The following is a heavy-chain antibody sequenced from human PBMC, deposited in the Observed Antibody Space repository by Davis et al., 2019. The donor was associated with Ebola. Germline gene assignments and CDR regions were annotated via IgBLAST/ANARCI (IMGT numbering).Heavy chain of an antibody. CDR2: SYYSGTT. Sequence: PSETLSLTCTVSGGSISSHYWSWIRQPPGKGLEWIGESYYSGTTNYNPSLKSRVTISVDASKNQFSLSLNSVTAADTAVYYCARVRWLRESYFDYWGQGTLVTVSS. D-gene: IGHD5-12*01. CDR1: GGSISSHY. CDR3: ARVRWLRESYFDY. J-gene: IGHJ4*02. V-gene: IGHV4-59*11.